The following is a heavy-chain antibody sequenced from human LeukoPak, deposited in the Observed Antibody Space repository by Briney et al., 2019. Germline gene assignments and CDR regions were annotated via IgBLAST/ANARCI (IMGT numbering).Heavy chain of an antibody. Sequence: GGSLRLSCAASGFTFSNFWMSWVRQAPGKGLEWVANIKQDGSEKYYVDSVKGRFTISGDNAKNSLYLQMNSLRVEDTAVYYCARGRPHGNDYWGQGTLVTVSS. CDR2: IKQDGSEK. V-gene: IGHV3-7*01. CDR3: ARGRPHGNDY. D-gene: IGHD4-23*01. J-gene: IGHJ4*02. CDR1: GFTFSNFW.